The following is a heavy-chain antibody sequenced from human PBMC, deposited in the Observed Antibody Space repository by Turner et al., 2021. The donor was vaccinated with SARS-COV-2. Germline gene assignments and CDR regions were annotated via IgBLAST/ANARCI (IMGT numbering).Heavy chain of an antibody. V-gene: IGHV3-23*01. CDR3: AKDLITGIYYYYYGMDV. D-gene: IGHD1-20*01. Sequence: EVQLLESGGGLVQPGGSLRLSCAASGFTFSSYAMSWVRQAPGKGLEWVSVIGGSGGGTYYADSVKGRFTISRDNSKNTLYLQMNSLRAEDTAVYYCAKDLITGIYYYYYGMDVWGQGTTVTVSS. CDR2: IGGSGGGT. CDR1: GFTFSSYA. J-gene: IGHJ6*02.